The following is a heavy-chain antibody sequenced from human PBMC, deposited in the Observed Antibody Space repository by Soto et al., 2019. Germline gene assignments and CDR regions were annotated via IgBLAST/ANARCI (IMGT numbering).Heavy chain of an antibody. Sequence: QVQLQQWGAGLLKPSETLSLTCAVYGGSFSGYYWSWIRQPPGQGLEWIGEINHSGSTNYNPSLKSRVTISVDTSKYQFSLKLSSVTAADTAVYYCARGVSDWQQLVAWGQGTLVTVSS. CDR1: GGSFSGYY. J-gene: IGHJ5*02. CDR2: INHSGST. V-gene: IGHV4-34*01. D-gene: IGHD6-13*01. CDR3: ARGVSDWQQLVA.